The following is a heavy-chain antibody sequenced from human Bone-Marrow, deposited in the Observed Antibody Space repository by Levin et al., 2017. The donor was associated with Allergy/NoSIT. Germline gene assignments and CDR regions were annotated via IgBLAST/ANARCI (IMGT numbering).Heavy chain of an antibody. CDR2: VTGSGTYT. CDR3: ARDHVNSASGSRRTRAYDI. CDR1: GFNFNDYY. J-gene: IGHJ3*02. D-gene: IGHD3-10*01. Sequence: GGSLRLSCAASGFNFNDYYMSWIRQAPGKGLEWVAYVTGSGTYTNYADSVKGRFTLSRDNAKSSLSLQMNNLTAEDSAVYYCARDHVNSASGSRRTRAYDIWGPGTTVLVSS. V-gene: IGHV3-11*05.